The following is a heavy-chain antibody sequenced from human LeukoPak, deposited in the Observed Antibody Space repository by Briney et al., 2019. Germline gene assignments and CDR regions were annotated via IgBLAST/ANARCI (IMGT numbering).Heavy chain of an antibody. CDR2: ISAYNGNT. J-gene: IGHJ6*02. CDR3: ARVPAFDYYYGMDV. CDR1: GYTFTSYG. V-gene: IGHV1-18*01. Sequence: ASVNVSCTASGYTFTSYGISWVRQAPGQGLEWMGWISAYNGNTNYAQKLQGRVTMTTDTSTSTAYMELRSLRSDDTAVYYCARVPAFDYYYGMDVWGQGTTVTVSS.